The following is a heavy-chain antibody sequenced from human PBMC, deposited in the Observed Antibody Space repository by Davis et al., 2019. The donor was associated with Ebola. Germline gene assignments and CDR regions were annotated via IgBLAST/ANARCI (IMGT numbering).Heavy chain of an antibody. CDR2: ISYDGSNK. Sequence: PGGSLRLSCAASGFTFSSYAMHWVRQAPGKGLEWVAVISYDGSNKYYADSVKGRFTISRDNSKNTLYLQMNSLRAEDTAVYYCARDRRFDYYGMDVWGQGTTVTVSS. CDR1: GFTFSSYA. D-gene: IGHD3-16*01. V-gene: IGHV3-30-3*01. J-gene: IGHJ6*02. CDR3: ARDRRFDYYGMDV.